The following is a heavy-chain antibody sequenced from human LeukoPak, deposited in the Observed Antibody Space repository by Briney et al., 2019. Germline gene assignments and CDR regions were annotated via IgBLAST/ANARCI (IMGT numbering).Heavy chain of an antibody. V-gene: IGHV3-48*03. D-gene: IGHD3-10*02. J-gene: IGHJ6*04. CDR2: ISSSGSTI. CDR1: GFTFSSYE. CDR3: AELGITMIGGV. Sequence: QPGGSLRLACAASGFTFSSYEMNWVRQAPGKGLEWVSYISSSGSTIYYADSVKGRFTISRDNAKNSLYLQMNSLRAEDTAVYYCAELGITMIGGVWGKGTTVTISS.